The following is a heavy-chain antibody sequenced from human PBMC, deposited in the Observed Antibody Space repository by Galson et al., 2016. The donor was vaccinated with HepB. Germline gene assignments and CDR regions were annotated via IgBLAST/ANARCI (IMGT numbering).Heavy chain of an antibody. CDR3: AKYGWFRLGEVSSSIDN. Sequence: SLRLSCAASGFTFDDFAMHWVRQAPGKGLEWVSGINWNSHTIAYAASVKGRFTISRDTAKKSLYLQMNSLRVEDTALYYCAKYGWFRLGEVSSSIDNWGQGTLVTVSS. V-gene: IGHV3-9*01. CDR1: GFTFDDFA. J-gene: IGHJ4*02. CDR2: INWNSHTI. D-gene: IGHD3-16*02.